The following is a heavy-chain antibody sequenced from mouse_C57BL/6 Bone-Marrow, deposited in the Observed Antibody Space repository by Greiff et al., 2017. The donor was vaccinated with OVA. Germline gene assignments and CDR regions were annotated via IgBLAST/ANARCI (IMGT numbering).Heavy chain of an antibody. CDR2: ISSGGDYI. CDR3: TRDDYYGSSFHWYFDV. J-gene: IGHJ1*03. Sequence: EVQLVESGEGLVKPGGSLKLSCAASGFTFSSYAMSWVRQTPEKRLEWVAYISSGGDYIYYADTVKGRFTISRDNARNTLYLQMSSLKSEDTAMYYCTRDDYYGSSFHWYFDVWGTGTTVTVSS. V-gene: IGHV5-9-1*02. D-gene: IGHD1-1*01. CDR1: GFTFSSYA.